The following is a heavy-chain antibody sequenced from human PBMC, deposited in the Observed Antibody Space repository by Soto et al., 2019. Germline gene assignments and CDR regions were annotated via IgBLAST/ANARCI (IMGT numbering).Heavy chain of an antibody. D-gene: IGHD3-22*01. CDR3: AKGLRITMIVVVITAFDI. CDR2: ISGSGGST. CDR1: GFTFSSYA. V-gene: IGHV3-23*01. J-gene: IGHJ3*02. Sequence: EVQLLESGGGLVQPGGSLRLSCAASGFTFSSYAMSWVRQAPGKGLEWVSAISGSGGSTYYADSVKGRFTISRDNSKNTLYLQMNSLRAEDTAVYYCAKGLRITMIVVVITAFDIWGQGTMVTVSS.